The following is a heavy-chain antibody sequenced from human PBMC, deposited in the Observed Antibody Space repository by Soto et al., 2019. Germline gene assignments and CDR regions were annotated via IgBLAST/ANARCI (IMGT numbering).Heavy chain of an antibody. J-gene: IGHJ6*02. CDR2: IYYSGST. V-gene: IGHV4-31*03. CDR1: GGSISSGGYY. D-gene: IGHD4-17*01. CDR3: ATVTNIYYYNGMDV. Sequence: PSETLSLTCTVSGGSISSGGYYWSWIRQHPGKGLEWIGYIYYSGSTYYNPSLKSRVTISVDTSKNQFSLKLSSVTAADTAVYYCATVTNIYYYNGMDVWGQGTTVTVSS.